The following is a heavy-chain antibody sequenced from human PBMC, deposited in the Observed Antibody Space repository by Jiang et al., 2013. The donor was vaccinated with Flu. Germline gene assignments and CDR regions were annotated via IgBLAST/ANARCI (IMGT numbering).Heavy chain of an antibody. Sequence: CKASGYTFTSYAMHWVRQAPGQRLEWMGWINAGNGNTKYSQKFQGRVTITRDTSASTAYMELSSLRSEDTAVYYCARARQLVVVAATDYFDYWGQGTLVTVSS. CDR3: ARARQLVVVAATDYFDY. CDR2: INAGNGNT. D-gene: IGHD2-15*01. CDR1: GYTFTSYA. J-gene: IGHJ4*02. V-gene: IGHV1-3*01.